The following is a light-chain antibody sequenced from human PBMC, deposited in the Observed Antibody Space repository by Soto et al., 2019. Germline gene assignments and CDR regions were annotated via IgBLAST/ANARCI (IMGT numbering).Light chain of an antibody. Sequence: EIVLTPFPGTLSLYTGERATLSCRASQSVSSSYLAWYQQKPGQAPRLLIYGASSRATGIPDRFSGSGSGTDFTLTISRLEPEDFAVYYCQQYGSSWTFAQGTKVDIK. J-gene: IGKJ1*01. CDR2: GAS. V-gene: IGKV3-20*01. CDR3: QQYGSSWT. CDR1: QSVSSSY.